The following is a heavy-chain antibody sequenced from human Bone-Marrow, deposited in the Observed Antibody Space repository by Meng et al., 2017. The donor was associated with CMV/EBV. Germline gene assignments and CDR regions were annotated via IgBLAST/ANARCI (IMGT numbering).Heavy chain of an antibody. CDR2: IYHSGST. D-gene: IGHD6-19*01. J-gene: IGHJ5*02. Sequence: GSLRLSCTVSGYSISSGYYWGWIRQPPGKGLEWIGSIYHSGSTYYNPSLKSRVTISVDTSKNQFSLKLSSVTAADTAVYYCARGFIAVAGTVLEHWFDPCGQGTLVTVSS. V-gene: IGHV4-38-2*02. CDR1: GYSISSGYY. CDR3: ARGFIAVAGTVLEHWFDP.